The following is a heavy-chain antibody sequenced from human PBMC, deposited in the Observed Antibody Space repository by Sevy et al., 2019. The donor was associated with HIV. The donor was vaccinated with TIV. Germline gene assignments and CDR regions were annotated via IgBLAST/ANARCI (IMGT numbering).Heavy chain of an antibody. CDR2: ISSSSSTI. J-gene: IGHJ4*02. CDR3: ARSENIAAAGWAGRNNYYFDY. D-gene: IGHD6-13*01. V-gene: IGHV3-48*02. Sequence: GGSLRLSCAASGFTFSSYIMNWVRQAPGKGLEWVSCISSSSSTIYYADSVKGRFTISRDNAKNSLYLQMNSLRDEDTAVYYCARSENIAAAGWAGRNNYYFDYWGQGTLVTVSS. CDR1: GFTFSSYI.